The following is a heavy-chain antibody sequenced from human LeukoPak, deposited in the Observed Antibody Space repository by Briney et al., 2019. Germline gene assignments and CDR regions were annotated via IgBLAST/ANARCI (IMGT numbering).Heavy chain of an antibody. CDR1: GGSFSGYY. CDR3: ARGASIAAAGTLNWFDP. D-gene: IGHD6-13*01. V-gene: IGHV4-34*01. J-gene: IGHJ5*02. CDR2: INHSGST. Sequence: SETLSLTCAVYGGSFSGYYWSWIRQPPGKGLEWIGEINHSGSTSYNPSLKSRVTISVDTSKNQFSLKLSSVTAADTAVYYCARGASIAAAGTLNWFDPWGQGTLVTVSS.